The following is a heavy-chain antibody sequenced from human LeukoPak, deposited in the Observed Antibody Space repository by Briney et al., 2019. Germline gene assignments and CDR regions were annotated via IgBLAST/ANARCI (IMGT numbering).Heavy chain of an antibody. Sequence: GGSLRLSCAASGFTFSSYAMTWVRQAPGKGLECVSGISGSGGSTYYADSVKGRFTISRDNSKNTLYLQMNSLKTEDTAVYYCTTDGVGVEGATYDNWGQGTLVSVSS. CDR1: GFTFSSYA. J-gene: IGHJ4*02. V-gene: IGHV3-23*01. CDR3: TTDGVGVEGATYDN. D-gene: IGHD1-26*01. CDR2: ISGSGGST.